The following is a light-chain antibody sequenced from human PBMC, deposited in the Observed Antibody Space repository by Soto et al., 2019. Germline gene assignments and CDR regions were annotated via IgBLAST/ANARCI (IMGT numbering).Light chain of an antibody. CDR1: QGIGDT. CDR2: DTS. V-gene: IGKV3-15*01. CDR3: QPINFCPLT. J-gene: IGKJ4*01. Sequence: EVVMTQSPATLSVSPGEGVTLSCRASQGIGDTLAWYQHKPGQTPRLLIYDTSTRATGFPARFSGSWSGPEFTLTSSILQSEDVAIYYCQPINFCPLTFGGGTKVEIK.